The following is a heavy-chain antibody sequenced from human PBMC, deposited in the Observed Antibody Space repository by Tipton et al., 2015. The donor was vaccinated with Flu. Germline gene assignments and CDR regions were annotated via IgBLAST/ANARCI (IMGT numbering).Heavy chain of an antibody. D-gene: IGHD3-9*01. J-gene: IGHJ5*02. Sequence: TLSLTCSVSGGSISRTPAFWGWVRQPPGKRPEWIAAFHNTGSIYNAKTYFNSSLNSRVTISTDASKNQFSLTLTSVTAADTAVYYCAKEGSYNILTNYYNKGVDPWGQGTLVIVSS. V-gene: IGHV4-39*07. CDR3: AKEGSYNILTNYYNKGVDP. CDR2: FHNTGSIYNAKT. CDR1: GGSISRTPAF.